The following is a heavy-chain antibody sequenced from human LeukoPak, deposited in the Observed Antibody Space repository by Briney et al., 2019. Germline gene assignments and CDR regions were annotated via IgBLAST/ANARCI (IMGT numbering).Heavy chain of an antibody. CDR3: ARVGSIAAAGTPDY. V-gene: IGHV3-11*06. Sequence: GGSLRLSCTAGRLTFRDSDMSWMGEAPWKKLEWVSYISSSSGHTEYADSVKGRFTVSRDNAKNSLFLQLNSLRADDTAVYYCARVGSIAAAGTPDYWGQGTLVTVSS. J-gene: IGHJ4*02. CDR1: RLTFRDSD. D-gene: IGHD6-13*01. CDR2: ISSSSGHT.